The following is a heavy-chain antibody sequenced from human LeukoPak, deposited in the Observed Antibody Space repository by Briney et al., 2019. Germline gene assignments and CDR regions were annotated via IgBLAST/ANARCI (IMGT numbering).Heavy chain of an antibody. CDR2: IYPGDSDT. Sequence: GESLKISCKGSGYSFTSYWIGWVRQMPGKGLEWMGIIYPGDSDTRYSPSFQGQVTISVDKSISTAYLQWSSLKASDTAMYYCARRNYDFWSGYSSFDPWGQGTLVTVSS. CDR3: ARRNYDFWSGYSSFDP. J-gene: IGHJ5*02. CDR1: GYSFTSYW. V-gene: IGHV5-51*01. D-gene: IGHD3-3*01.